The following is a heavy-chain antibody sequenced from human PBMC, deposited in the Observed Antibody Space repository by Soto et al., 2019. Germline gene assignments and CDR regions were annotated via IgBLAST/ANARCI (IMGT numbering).Heavy chain of an antibody. CDR1: GASISSYY. J-gene: IGHJ4*02. D-gene: IGHD6-19*01. CDR2: SYYSGST. Sequence: SETLSLTCTVSGASISSYYWSWIRQPPGKGLEWVGSSYYSGSTNYNPSLESRVTISIDTSKNQFSLKLSSVTAADTAVYYCARDLYNGGCQDYWGQGTLVTVSS. CDR3: ARDLYNGGCQDY. V-gene: IGHV4-59*01.